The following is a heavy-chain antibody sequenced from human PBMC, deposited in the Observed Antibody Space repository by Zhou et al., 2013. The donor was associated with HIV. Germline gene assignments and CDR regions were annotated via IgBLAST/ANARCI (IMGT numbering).Heavy chain of an antibody. J-gene: IGHJ1*01. CDR2: INPYAGAV. D-gene: IGHD2-21*01. V-gene: IGHV1-2*02. CDR1: GYTFINYF. Sequence: QVRLVQSGTVMKKPGSSVKISCEASGYTFINYFIHWVRHVPGKGFEWMGWINPYAGAVNYAWNFQGRVTLTRKSFDTDTGTAYMELSGLTSADTAVYYCMRRGLCAHCDEFTFQHWGQGHPNLRFL. CDR3: MRRGLCAHCDEFTFQH.